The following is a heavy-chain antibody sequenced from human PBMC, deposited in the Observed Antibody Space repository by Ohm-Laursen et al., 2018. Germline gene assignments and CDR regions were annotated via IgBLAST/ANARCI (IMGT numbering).Heavy chain of an antibody. CDR2: VKSKVDGGTT. Sequence: LRLSCAASGFTFSNAWMNWVRQAPGKGLEWVGRVKSKVDGGTTDYAAPVKGRFTISRDDSKNTVYLQMNSLKTEDTAVYYCATGGYYLDYWGLGTLLTVSS. V-gene: IGHV3-15*01. CDR1: GFTFSNAW. J-gene: IGHJ4*02. CDR3: ATGGYYLDY.